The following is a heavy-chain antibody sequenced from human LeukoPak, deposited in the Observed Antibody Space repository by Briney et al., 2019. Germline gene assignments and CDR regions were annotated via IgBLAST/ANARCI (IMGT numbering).Heavy chain of an antibody. CDR1: GYTFTGYY. CDR3: ARALCSGGSCYYYYYGMDV. Sequence: ASVKVSCKASGYTFTGYYMHWVRQAPGQGLEWMGWNNPNSGGTNYAQKFQGRVTMTRDTSISTAYMELSRLRSDDTAVYYCARALCSGGSCYYYYYGMDVWGQGTTVTLSS. V-gene: IGHV1-2*02. D-gene: IGHD2-15*01. J-gene: IGHJ6*02. CDR2: NNPNSGGT.